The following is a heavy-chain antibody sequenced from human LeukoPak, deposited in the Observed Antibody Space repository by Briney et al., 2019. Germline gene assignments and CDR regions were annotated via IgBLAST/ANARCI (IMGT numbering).Heavy chain of an antibody. J-gene: IGHJ3*02. V-gene: IGHV1-8*01. D-gene: IGHD2-2*01. CDR2: MNPKSGNT. CDR1: GYTFTSYD. Sequence: ASVKVSCKASGYTFTSYDINWVRQATGQGLEWMGWMNPKSGNTGYAQKFQGRVTMTRNTSISTAYMELSSLRSEDTAVYYCAREVPAASDAFDIWGQGTMVTVSS. CDR3: AREVPAASDAFDI.